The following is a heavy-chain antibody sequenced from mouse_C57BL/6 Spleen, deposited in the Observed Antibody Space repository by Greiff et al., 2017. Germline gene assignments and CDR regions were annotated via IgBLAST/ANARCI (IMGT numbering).Heavy chain of an antibody. J-gene: IGHJ1*03. CDR2: IDPSDSYT. CDR1: GYTFTSYW. V-gene: IGHV1-50*01. D-gene: IGHD1-1*01. Sequence: QVQLKQPGAELVKPGASVKLSCKASGYTFTSYWMQWVKQRPGQGLEWIGEIDPSDSYTNYNQKFKGKATLTVVTSASTAYMQLSSLTSEDSAVYYCARWGFITAVVPPFDVWGTGTTVTVSA. CDR3: ARWGFITAVVPPFDV.